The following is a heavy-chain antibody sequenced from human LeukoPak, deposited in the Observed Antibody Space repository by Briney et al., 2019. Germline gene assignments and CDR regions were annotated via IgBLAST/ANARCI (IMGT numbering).Heavy chain of an antibody. CDR3: ARGRKWLAYNWFDP. J-gene: IGHJ5*02. CDR1: GGSFSGYY. Sequence: PSETLSLTCAVYGGSFSGYYWSWIRQPPGKGLEWIGEINHSGSTNYNPSLKSRVTISVDTSKNQFSLKLSSVTAADTAVYYCARGRKWLAYNWFDPWGQGTLVTVSS. V-gene: IGHV4-34*01. CDR2: INHSGST. D-gene: IGHD6-19*01.